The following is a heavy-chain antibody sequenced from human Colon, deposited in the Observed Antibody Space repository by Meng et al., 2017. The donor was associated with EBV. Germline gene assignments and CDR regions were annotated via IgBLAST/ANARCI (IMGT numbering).Heavy chain of an antibody. J-gene: IGHJ4*02. Sequence: QVQLQGAGPGLVEPSQTLSLSCTVSGGSISNGDYYWSWIRQPPGKGLEWIGYIYYSGSTYVNPSMNSRSFMSVDTSNNQFSLSLNSVTAADTAVYYCAREENTSGWYYHWGQGTLVTVSS. V-gene: IGHV4-30-4*01. CDR2: IYYSGST. D-gene: IGHD6-13*01. CDR1: GGSISNGDYY. CDR3: AREENTSGWYYH.